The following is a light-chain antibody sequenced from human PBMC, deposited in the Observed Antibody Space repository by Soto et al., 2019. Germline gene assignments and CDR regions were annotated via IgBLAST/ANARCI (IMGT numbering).Light chain of an antibody. CDR2: AAS. V-gene: IGKV1-39*01. J-gene: IGKJ2*01. CDR3: QQSRTTAYT. Sequence: DIQMTQAPSSLSASVGDRFTVTCRAGQDVVNYLNWYQQKPGKAPRLLIYAASSLQSGVPSRFSGSGSGTTFTLTITDLQPEDVATYYCQQSRTTAYTFAQGTKVDI. CDR1: QDVVNY.